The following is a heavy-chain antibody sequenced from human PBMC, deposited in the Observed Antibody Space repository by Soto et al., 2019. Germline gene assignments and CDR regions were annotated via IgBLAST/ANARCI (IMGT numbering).Heavy chain of an antibody. CDR2: ISLDGMIK. J-gene: IGHJ5*02. V-gene: IGHV3-30*18. Sequence: QVQLVESGGGVVQPGRSLRLSCAASEFTFNIYGMHWVRQAPDKGLEWVAVISLDGMIKYYAESVKGRFTISRDNFKNTVYLKMDSLGAEETAMYYCAEGLNMKVFSPPGWFAPWGQGTRVTVSS. CDR1: EFTFNIYG. D-gene: IGHD1-20*01. CDR3: AEGLNMKVFSPPGWFAP.